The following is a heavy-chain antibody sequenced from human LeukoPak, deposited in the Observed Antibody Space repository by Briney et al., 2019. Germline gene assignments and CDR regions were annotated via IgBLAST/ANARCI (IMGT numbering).Heavy chain of an antibody. V-gene: IGHV3-21*06. CDR3: ARDLQEYSEGSLYYFDY. CDR1: GFTFSSYS. J-gene: IGHJ4*02. Sequence: GGSLRLSCAASGFTFSSYSMNWVRQAPGKGLEWVSFISSSSTYLYYADSVKGRFTISRDNAKNSLYLQMNSLRAEDTAVYYCARDLQEYSEGSLYYFDYWGQGTLVTVSS. D-gene: IGHD5-12*01. CDR2: ISSSSTYL.